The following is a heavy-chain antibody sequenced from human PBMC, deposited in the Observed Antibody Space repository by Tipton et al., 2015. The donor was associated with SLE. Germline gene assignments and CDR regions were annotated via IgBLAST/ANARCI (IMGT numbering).Heavy chain of an antibody. V-gene: IGHV3-23*03. D-gene: IGHD2-2*01. CDR2: IYSGGSST. J-gene: IGHJ4*02. CDR1: GFTFSSYA. Sequence: SLRLSCAASGFTFSSYAMSWVRQAPGKGLEWVSVIYSGGSSTYYADSVKGRFTISRDNSKNTLYLQMNSLRAEDTAVYYCARAASGCSSTGCPFDYWGQGTLVTVSS. CDR3: ARAASGCSSTGCPFDY.